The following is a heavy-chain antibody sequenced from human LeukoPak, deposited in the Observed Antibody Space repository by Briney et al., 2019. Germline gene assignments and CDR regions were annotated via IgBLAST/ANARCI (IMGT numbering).Heavy chain of an antibody. Sequence: PGGSLRLSCAASGFTFSSYAMSWVRQAPGKGLEWVSAISGSGGSTYYADSVKGRFTISRDNSKNTLYLQMNSLRAEDTAVYYCARGRYSSRGYLVYAFAIWAKGPWSPSLQ. CDR1: GFTFSSYA. D-gene: IGHD6-13*01. CDR2: ISGSGGST. J-gene: IGHJ3*02. V-gene: IGHV3-23*01. CDR3: ARGRYSSRGYLVYAFAI.